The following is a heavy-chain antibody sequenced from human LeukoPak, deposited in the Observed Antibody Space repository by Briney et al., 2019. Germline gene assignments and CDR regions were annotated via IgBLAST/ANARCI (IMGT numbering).Heavy chain of an antibody. Sequence: PGGSLRLSCAASGFTFSSYAMHWVRQAPGKGLEGVAVISYDGSNKYYADSVKGRFTISRDNSKNTLYLQMNSLRAEDTAVYYCARDDYYDRLPGYFDYWGQGTLVTVSS. CDR3: ARDDYYDRLPGYFDY. J-gene: IGHJ4*02. V-gene: IGHV3-30-3*01. D-gene: IGHD3-22*01. CDR2: ISYDGSNK. CDR1: GFTFSSYA.